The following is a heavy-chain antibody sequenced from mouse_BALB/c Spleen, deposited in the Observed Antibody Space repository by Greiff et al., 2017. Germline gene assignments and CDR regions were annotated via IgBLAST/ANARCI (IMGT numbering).Heavy chain of an antibody. Sequence: EVQLQESGPGLVKPSQSLSLTCTVAGYSITSDYAWNWIRQFPGNKLEWMGYISYSGSTSYNPSLKSRISITRDTSKNQFFLQLNSVTTEDTATYYCARGGPLLRPWFAYWGQGTLVTVSA. J-gene: IGHJ3*01. CDR3: ARGGPLLRPWFAY. V-gene: IGHV3-2*02. CDR1: GYSITSDYA. CDR2: ISYSGST. D-gene: IGHD1-2*01.